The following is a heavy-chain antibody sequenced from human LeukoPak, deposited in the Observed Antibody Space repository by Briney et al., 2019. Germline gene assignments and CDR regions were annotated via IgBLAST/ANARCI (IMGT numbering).Heavy chain of an antibody. CDR2: INPNSGGT. V-gene: IGHV1-2*02. J-gene: IGHJ5*02. CDR3: ARAYYYDSSGYYSPWFDP. CDR1: GYTFTGYY. D-gene: IGHD3-22*01. Sequence: ASVKVSCKASGYTFTGYYMHWVRQAPGQGLEWMGWINPNSGGTNYAQKFQGRVTMTRDTSISTAYMELSRLRSDDTAVYYCARAYYYDSSGYYSPWFDPWGQGTLVTVSS.